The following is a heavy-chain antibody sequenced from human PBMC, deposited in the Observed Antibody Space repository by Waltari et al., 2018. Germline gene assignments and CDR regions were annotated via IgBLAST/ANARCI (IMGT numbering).Heavy chain of an antibody. CDR2: IFSKDEK. CDR1: GFSLSTARMG. J-gene: IGHJ4*02. CDR3: ARIPGLYGSGSHTFDY. V-gene: IGHV2-26*01. Sequence: QVTLKESGPVLVKPTETLTLTCTVSGFSLSTARMGVSWIRQPPGKALEWLAHIFSKDEKSYSTSLKSRLTISKDTSKSQVVLTMTNMDPVDTATYYWARIPGLYGSGSHTFDYWGQGTLVTVSS. D-gene: IGHD3-10*01.